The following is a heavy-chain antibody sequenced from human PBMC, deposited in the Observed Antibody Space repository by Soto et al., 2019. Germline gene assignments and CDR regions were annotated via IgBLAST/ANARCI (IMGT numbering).Heavy chain of an antibody. J-gene: IGHJ3*02. CDR2: IIPIFGTA. V-gene: IGHV1-69*06. CDR3: ARDKHYYDSSGYYSGDAFDI. CDR1: GGTFSSYA. Sequence: SVKVSCKASGGTFSSYAISWVRQAPGQGLEWMGGIIPIFGTANYAQKFQGRVTITADKSTSTAYMELSSLRSEDTAVYYCARDKHYYDSSGYYSGDAFDIWGQGTMVTVSS. D-gene: IGHD3-22*01.